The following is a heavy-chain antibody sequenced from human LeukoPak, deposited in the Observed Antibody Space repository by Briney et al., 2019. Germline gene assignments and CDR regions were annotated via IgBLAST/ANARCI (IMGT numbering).Heavy chain of an antibody. J-gene: IGHJ4*02. Sequence: GGSLRLSCAASVFTFSSYAMHWVRQAPGKGLEWVAVISYDGSNKYYADSVKGRFTISRDNSKNTLYLQMNSLRAEDTAVYYCARVAVSPYGDYFDYWGQGTLVTVSS. V-gene: IGHV3-30*04. D-gene: IGHD4-17*01. CDR1: VFTFSSYA. CDR3: ARVAVSPYGDYFDY. CDR2: ISYDGSNK.